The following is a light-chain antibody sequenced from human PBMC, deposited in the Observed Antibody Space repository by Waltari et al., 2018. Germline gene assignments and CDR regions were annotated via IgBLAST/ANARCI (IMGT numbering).Light chain of an antibody. J-gene: IGLJ2*01. CDR3: QAWDGSTSTVV. CDR2: EDD. CDR1: KLGEKY. Sequence: SYEVTQPPSVSVSPGQTASITCSGDKLGEKYVSWYQQKPGQSPVVVIYEDDDRPSGIPERFSGSNSGNTATLTISGTQAMDEADYYCQAWDGSTSTVVFGGGTKVTVI. V-gene: IGLV3-1*01.